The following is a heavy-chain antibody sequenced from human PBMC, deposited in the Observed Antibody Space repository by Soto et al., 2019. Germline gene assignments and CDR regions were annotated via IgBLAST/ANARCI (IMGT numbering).Heavy chain of an antibody. V-gene: IGHV3-23*01. CDR3: ARYGSGSYYFDY. CDR2: ISGSGGSP. CDR1: GFSFSTYT. D-gene: IGHD3-10*01. J-gene: IGHJ4*02. Sequence: GGSLRLSCAASGFSFSTYTMSWVRRAPGKGLEWVSAISGSGGSPSYADSVQGRFTISRDNPKKTLYLQMNSLRVEDTAVYYGARYGSGSYYFDYWGQGTLVTVSS.